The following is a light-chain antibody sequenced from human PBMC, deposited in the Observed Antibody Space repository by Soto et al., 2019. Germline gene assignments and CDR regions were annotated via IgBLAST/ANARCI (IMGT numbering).Light chain of an antibody. CDR2: DAS. CDR3: QQYSGYWT. CDR1: QTISTW. V-gene: IGKV1-5*01. Sequence: DIQMTQSPSTLSASVGDRVTITCRASQTISTWLAWYQQKPWKAPKLLMYDASRLESGVPSTFSGSGSGTEFTLTIISLQPDDVSTYYCQQYSGYWTFGQGTKVEIK. J-gene: IGKJ1*01.